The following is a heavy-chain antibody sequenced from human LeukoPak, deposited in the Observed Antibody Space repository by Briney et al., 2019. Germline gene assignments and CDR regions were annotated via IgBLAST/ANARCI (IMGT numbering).Heavy chain of an antibody. Sequence: SETLSLTCTVSGGSISSYYWSWIRQPPGKGLEWIGYIYYSGSTNYNPSLKSRVTISIDTSKNQFSLKLSTVTAADTAVYYCARDLPARYSSSWYRYYYYGMDVWGQGTTVTVSS. D-gene: IGHD6-13*01. CDR3: ARDLPARYSSSWYRYYYYGMDV. CDR2: IYYSGST. V-gene: IGHV4-59*01. J-gene: IGHJ6*02. CDR1: GGSISSYY.